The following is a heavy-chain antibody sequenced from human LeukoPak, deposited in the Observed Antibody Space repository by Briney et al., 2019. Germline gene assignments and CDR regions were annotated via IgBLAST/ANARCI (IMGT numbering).Heavy chain of an antibody. CDR3: ARDGYCSGGSCYSVSWVLDY. CDR1: GYTLTELS. Sequence: ASVKVSCKVSGYTLTELSMHWVRQAPGKGLEWMGGFDPEDGETIYAQKFQCRVTMTEDTSTDTAYMELSSLRSEDTAVYYCARDGYCSGGSCYSVSWVLDYWGQGTLVTVSS. V-gene: IGHV1-24*01. J-gene: IGHJ4*02. D-gene: IGHD2-15*01. CDR2: FDPEDGET.